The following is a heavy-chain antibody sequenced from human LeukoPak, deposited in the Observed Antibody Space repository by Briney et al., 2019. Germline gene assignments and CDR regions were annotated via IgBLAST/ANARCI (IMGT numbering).Heavy chain of an antibody. D-gene: IGHD6-13*01. V-gene: IGHV1-46*01. Sequence: GASVKVSCKASGYTFTSYYMHWVRQAPGQGLEWMGIINPSGGSTSYAQKFQGRVTITRNTSISTAYMELSSLRSEDTAVYYCAREASSSSFSDAFDIWGQGTMVTVSS. CDR2: INPSGGST. J-gene: IGHJ3*02. CDR3: AREASSSSFSDAFDI. CDR1: GYTFTSYY.